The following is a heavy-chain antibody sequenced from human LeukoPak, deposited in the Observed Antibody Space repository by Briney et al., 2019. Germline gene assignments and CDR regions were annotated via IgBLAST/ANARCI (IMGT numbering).Heavy chain of an antibody. CDR2: IDPSDSYT. Sequence: GESLKISCKGSGYTSTSYWISWVRQMPGKGLEWMGRIDPSDSYTNYSPSFQGHVTISADKSTSTAYLQWSSLKASDTAMYYCANTYDGAFDIWGQGTMVTVSS. CDR3: ANTYDGAFDI. D-gene: IGHD1-1*01. J-gene: IGHJ3*02. V-gene: IGHV5-10-1*01. CDR1: GYTSTSYW.